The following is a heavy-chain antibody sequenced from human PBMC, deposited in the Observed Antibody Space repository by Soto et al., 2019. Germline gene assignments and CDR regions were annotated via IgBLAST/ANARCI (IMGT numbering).Heavy chain of an antibody. CDR3: ARVFTGGSVTVELYYFDY. J-gene: IGHJ4*02. D-gene: IGHD3-16*02. CDR2: IKEDGTEK. V-gene: IGHV3-7*03. CDR1: GFTFRNYW. Sequence: VSLRLSCAASGFTFRNYWMSWVRQAPGKGLEWVANIKEDGTEKYYVDSVKGRFTISRDNAENSLYLQMNSLRAEDTAVYSCARVFTGGSVTVELYYFDYWGQGTLVTVSS.